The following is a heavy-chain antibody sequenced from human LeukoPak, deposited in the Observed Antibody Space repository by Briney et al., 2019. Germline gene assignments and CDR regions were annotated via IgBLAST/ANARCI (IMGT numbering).Heavy chain of an antibody. CDR3: GAREGIVGAHEGFYI. V-gene: IGHV3-23*01. D-gene: IGHD1-26*01. CDR2: ISGSGGST. CDR1: GFTFSSYA. J-gene: IGHJ3*02. Sequence: PGGSLRLSCAASGFTFSSYAMSWVRQAPGKGLEWVSAISGSGGSTYYADSVKGRFTISRDNSKNTLYLQMNSLRAEDTAVYYCGAREGIVGAHEGFYILGQGTMVTVSS.